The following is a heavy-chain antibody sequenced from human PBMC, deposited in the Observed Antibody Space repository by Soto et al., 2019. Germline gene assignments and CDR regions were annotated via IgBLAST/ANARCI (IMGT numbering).Heavy chain of an antibody. J-gene: IGHJ6*02. V-gene: IGHV3-15*01. Sequence: PGGSLRLSCAASGFTFSNAWMSWVRQAPGKGLEWVGRIKSKTDGGTTDYAAPVKGRFTISRDDSKNTLYLQMNSLKTEDTAVYYCTTGIVVVTAGGYYYYYGMDVWGQGTTVIVSS. CDR3: TTGIVVVTAGGYYYYYGMDV. D-gene: IGHD2-21*02. CDR2: IKSKTDGGTT. CDR1: GFTFSNAW.